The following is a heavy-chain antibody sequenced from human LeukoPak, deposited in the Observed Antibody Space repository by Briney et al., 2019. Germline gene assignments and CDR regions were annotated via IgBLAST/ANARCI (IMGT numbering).Heavy chain of an antibody. CDR2: INHSGST. CDR3: ARKVGITIFGQRPLYYYYYMDV. D-gene: IGHD3-3*01. J-gene: IGHJ6*03. CDR1: GGSFSGYY. V-gene: IGHV4-34*01. Sequence: SETLSLTCAVYGGSFSGYYWSWIRQPPGKGLEWIGEINHSGSTNYNPSLKSRVTISVDTSKNQFSLKLSSVTAADTAVYYCARKVGITIFGQRPLYYYYYMDVWGKGTTVTDSS.